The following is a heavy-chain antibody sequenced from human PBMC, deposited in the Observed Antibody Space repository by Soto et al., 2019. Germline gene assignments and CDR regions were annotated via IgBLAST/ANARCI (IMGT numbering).Heavy chain of an antibody. V-gene: IGHV3-33*01. J-gene: IGHJ5*02. D-gene: IGHD6-19*01. CDR1: GFTFSTYD. CDR2: IWYDGSNK. Sequence: GGSLRLSCAASGFTFSTYDMHWVRQAPGKGLEWVSVIWYDGSNKYYEDSVKSRVTLSVDTSKNQFSLNLRAVTAADTAVYYCVRGQGVAVIESEENWFDPWGQGTPVTVSS. CDR3: VRGQGVAVIESEENWFDP.